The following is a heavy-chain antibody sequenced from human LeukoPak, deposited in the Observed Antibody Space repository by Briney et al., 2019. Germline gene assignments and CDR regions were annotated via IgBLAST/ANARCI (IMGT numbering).Heavy chain of an antibody. V-gene: IGHV3-30-3*01. J-gene: IGHJ6*03. CDR3: AKDGYCSSTSCYKMSGSYYYYYYYMDV. CDR2: ISYDGSNK. D-gene: IGHD2-2*02. Sequence: GGSLRLSCAASGFTFSSYAMHWVRQAPGKGLEWVAVISYDGSNKYYADSVKGRFTISRDNSKNTLYLQMNSLRAEDTAVYYCAKDGYCSSTSCYKMSGSYYYYYYYMDVWGKGTTVTVSS. CDR1: GFTFSSYA.